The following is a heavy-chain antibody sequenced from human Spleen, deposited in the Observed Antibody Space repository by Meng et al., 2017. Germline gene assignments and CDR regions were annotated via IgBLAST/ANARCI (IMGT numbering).Heavy chain of an antibody. V-gene: IGHV3-23*01. Sequence: GESLKISCAASGFTFSSYDMSWVRQAPGKGLEWVSTISAVGDLTYYADSVKGRFSISRDNFKNTLYLRMDSLRAEATALYCCTKREREGGRDGAYWGQGTLVTVSS. CDR3: TKREREGGRDGAY. CDR2: ISAVGDLT. CDR1: GFTFSSYD. D-gene: IGHD1-1*01. J-gene: IGHJ4*02.